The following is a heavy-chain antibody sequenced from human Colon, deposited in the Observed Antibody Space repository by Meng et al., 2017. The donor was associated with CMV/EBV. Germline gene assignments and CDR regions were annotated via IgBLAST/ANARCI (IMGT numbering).Heavy chain of an antibody. CDR2: IKQDGSEK. Sequence: GGSLRLSCAASGFTFSSYWMSWVRQAPGKGLEWVANIKQDGSEKYYVDSVKGRFTISRDNAKNSPYLQMNSLRAEDTAVYYCAREDIVATEYYFDYWGQGTLVTVSS. CDR1: GFTFSSYW. J-gene: IGHJ4*02. V-gene: IGHV3-7*01. D-gene: IGHD5-12*01. CDR3: AREDIVATEYYFDY.